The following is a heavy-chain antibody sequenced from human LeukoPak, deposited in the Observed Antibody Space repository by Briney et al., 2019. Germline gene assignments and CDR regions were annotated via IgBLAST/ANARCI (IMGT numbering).Heavy chain of an antibody. CDR1: GFTFSSYE. CDR2: ISSSGSNI. Sequence: PGGSLRLSCAASGFTFSSYEMNWVRQAPGKGLEWVSYISSSGSNIYYADSVKGRFTISRDNAKNSLYLQMNSLRAEDTAVYYCARALFPFYYGSGSHDAFDIWGQGTMVTVSS. V-gene: IGHV3-48*03. D-gene: IGHD3-10*01. CDR3: ARALFPFYYGSGSHDAFDI. J-gene: IGHJ3*02.